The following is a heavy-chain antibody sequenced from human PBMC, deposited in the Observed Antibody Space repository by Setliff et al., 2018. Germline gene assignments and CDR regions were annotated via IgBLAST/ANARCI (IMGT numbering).Heavy chain of an antibody. J-gene: IGHJ5*02. V-gene: IGHV3-7*03. CDR2: INKDGSER. Sequence: PGESLTLSCVASGLIFSNNWMSWVRQAPGKGLEWVTNINKDGSERNYVDSVKGRFTISRDNAKNSVYLQMNSLRADDTAVYYCVPQGPGYGNGWWTNWFDPWGQGTLVTVSS. CDR1: GLIFSNNW. CDR3: VPQGPGYGNGWWTNWFDP. D-gene: IGHD6-19*01.